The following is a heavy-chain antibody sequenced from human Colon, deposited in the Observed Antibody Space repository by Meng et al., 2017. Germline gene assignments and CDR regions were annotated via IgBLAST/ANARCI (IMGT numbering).Heavy chain of an antibody. J-gene: IGHJ5*02. CDR1: GFTFSDYY. CDR2: ISNGGYVF. Sequence: QGQLVVSGGTLVKPGGALGLSCAASGFTFSDYYMSWIRQAPGKGLEWLAYISNGGYVFYFADSVKGRFTISRDFSKSTVSLQMDSLRVEDTAMYYCARDYGGPQWFAPWGQGTLVTVSS. V-gene: IGHV3-11*04. CDR3: ARDYGGPQWFAP. D-gene: IGHD3-16*01.